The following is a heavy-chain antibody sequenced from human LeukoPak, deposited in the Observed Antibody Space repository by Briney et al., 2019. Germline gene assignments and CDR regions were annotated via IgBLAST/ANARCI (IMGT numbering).Heavy chain of an antibody. CDR2: ISWNSGSI. Sequence: GGSLRLSCAASGFTFDDYAMHWVRQAPGKGLEWVSGISWNSGSIGYADSVKGRFTISRDNAKNSLYLQMNSLRAEDTALYYCAKDWGRDGYPNLTPFDYWGQGTLVTVSS. CDR1: GFTFDDYA. J-gene: IGHJ4*02. CDR3: AKDWGRDGYPNLTPFDY. V-gene: IGHV3-9*01. D-gene: IGHD5-24*01.